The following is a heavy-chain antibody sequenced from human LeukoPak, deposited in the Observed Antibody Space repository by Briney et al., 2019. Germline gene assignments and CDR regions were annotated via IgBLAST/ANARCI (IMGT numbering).Heavy chain of an antibody. Sequence: GRSLRLSCAASGFTFSNFAMHWVRQAPGKGLEWVTIISYDGSNKYYADSVRGRFIISRDNSKNTLYLQMNSLRAEDTAVYYCAKVRVVFNWNYAYYFDSWGQGTLVTVSS. V-gene: IGHV3-30*18. J-gene: IGHJ4*02. CDR3: AKVRVVFNWNYAYYFDS. D-gene: IGHD1-7*01. CDR2: ISYDGSNK. CDR1: GFTFSNFA.